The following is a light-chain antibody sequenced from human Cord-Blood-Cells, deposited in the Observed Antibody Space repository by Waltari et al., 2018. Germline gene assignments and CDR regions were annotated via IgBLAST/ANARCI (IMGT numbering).Light chain of an antibody. V-gene: IGLV2-23*01. CDR1: SSCVGSYNL. CDR3: CFYAGSSTWV. J-gene: IGLJ3*02. Sequence: QSALTHAASVSGSPGPSITISCTGTSSCVGSYNLVSWYQPHPGKAPKLMIYEGRKRHAGVSNRCAGSKSGNTASLTISGFEAEVEADYYSCFYAGSSTWVFGGETQLTAL. CDR2: EGR.